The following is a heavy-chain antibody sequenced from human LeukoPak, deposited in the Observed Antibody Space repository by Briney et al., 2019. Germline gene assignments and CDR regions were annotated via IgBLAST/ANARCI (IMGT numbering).Heavy chain of an antibody. D-gene: IGHD3-10*01. CDR2: ISYDGSNK. J-gene: IGHJ4*02. Sequence: PGGSLRLSCAASGFTFSSYAMSWVRQAPGKGLEWVAVISYDGSNKYYADSVKGRFTISRDNSKNTLYLQMNSLRAEDTAVYYCANPMVRGVIGGFLDYWGQGTLVTVSS. V-gene: IGHV3-30*18. CDR1: GFTFSSYA. CDR3: ANPMVRGVIGGFLDY.